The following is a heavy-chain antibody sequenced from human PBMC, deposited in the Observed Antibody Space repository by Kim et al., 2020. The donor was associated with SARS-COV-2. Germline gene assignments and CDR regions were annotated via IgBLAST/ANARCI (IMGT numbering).Heavy chain of an antibody. CDR3: ARWITSFDY. V-gene: IGHV3-23*01. D-gene: IGHD2-2*03. J-gene: IGHJ4*02. Sequence: YADSVKGRFIISRDNYRNTVSLQLNSLRAEDTALYYCARWITSFDYWGQGTLVTVSS.